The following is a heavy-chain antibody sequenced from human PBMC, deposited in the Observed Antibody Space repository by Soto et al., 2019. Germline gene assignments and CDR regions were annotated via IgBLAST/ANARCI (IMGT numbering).Heavy chain of an antibody. V-gene: IGHV6-1*01. Sequence: SQTLSLTCVITGDSVSSNSAGWSWVRQSPSRGLEWLGGTYYRSKWYDEYAVSVRGRITINPDTSKNQYSLQLNSVTPEDTAVYFCARGEQYSGRIFDYWGQGTLVTVSS. J-gene: IGHJ4*01. CDR2: TYYRSKWYD. CDR1: GDSVSSNSAG. D-gene: IGHD1-26*01. CDR3: ARGEQYSGRIFDY.